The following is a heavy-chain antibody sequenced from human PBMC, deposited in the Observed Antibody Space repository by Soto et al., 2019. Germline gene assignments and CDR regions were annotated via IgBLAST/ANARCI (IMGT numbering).Heavy chain of an antibody. J-gene: IGHJ5*02. CDR1: GYTFTSYD. CDR3: ARGNSYYDILTGYFRGNWFDP. D-gene: IGHD3-9*01. V-gene: IGHV1-8*01. CDR2: MNPNSGNT. Sequence: ASVKVCCKASGYTFTSYDSNWVRQATGQGLEWMGWMNPNSGNTGYAQKFQGRVTMTRNTSISTAYMELSSLRSEDTAVYYCARGNSYYDILTGYFRGNWFDPWGQGTLVTVSS.